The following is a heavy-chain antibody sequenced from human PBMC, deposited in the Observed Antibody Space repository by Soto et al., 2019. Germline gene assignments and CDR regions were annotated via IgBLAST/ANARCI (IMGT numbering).Heavy chain of an antibody. CDR2: IWYDGSNK. D-gene: IGHD1-20*01. V-gene: IGHV3-33*01. CDR1: GFTFSSYG. J-gene: IGHJ4*02. CDR3: ARDLSPRYNWNERFDY. Sequence: GGSLRLSCAASGFTFSSYGMHWVRQAPGKGLEWVAVIWYDGSNKYYADSVKGRFTISRDNSKNTLYLQMNSLRAEDTAVYYCARDLSPRYNWNERFDYWGQGTLVTVSS.